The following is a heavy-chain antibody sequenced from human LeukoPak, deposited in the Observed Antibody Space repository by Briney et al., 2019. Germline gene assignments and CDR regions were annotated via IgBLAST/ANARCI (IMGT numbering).Heavy chain of an antibody. CDR3: ARDRGDITSFDY. CDR1: GYTFTGYY. Sequence: ASVKVSCKTSGYTFTGYYLHWVRQTPGQGLDWMGWINPNSGGTNYAQKFQGRVTMTRDTSISTAYMELSRLRSDDTAVYYCARDRGDITSFDYWGQGTLVTVSS. J-gene: IGHJ4*02. CDR2: INPNSGGT. V-gene: IGHV1-2*02. D-gene: IGHD1-14*01.